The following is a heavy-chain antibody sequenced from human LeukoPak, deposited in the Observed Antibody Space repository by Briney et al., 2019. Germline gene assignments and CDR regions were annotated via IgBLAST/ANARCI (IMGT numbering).Heavy chain of an antibody. V-gene: IGHV4-39*01. CDR2: IYYSGST. D-gene: IGHD6-13*01. CDR1: GGSISSSSYY. CDR3: ASTRYSSWSLIDYYFDY. Sequence: SETLSLTCTVSGGSISSSSYYWGWIRQPPGKGLEWIGSIYYSGSTYYNPSLKSRVTISVDTSKNQFSLKLSSVTAADTAVYYCASTRYSSWSLIDYYFDYWGQGTLVTVSS. J-gene: IGHJ4*02.